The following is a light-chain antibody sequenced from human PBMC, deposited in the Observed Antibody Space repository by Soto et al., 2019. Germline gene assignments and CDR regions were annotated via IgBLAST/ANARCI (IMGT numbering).Light chain of an antibody. CDR3: CSYTSSDTKV. CDR2: EVV. Sequence: QSALTQPASVSASPGQSITISCTGTNSDVASYNLVSWYQQHPGKAPKLMIYEVVKRPAGVSSRFSGSKSGNTASLTISGLQPEDEADYFCCSYTSSDTKVFGGGTKLTVL. J-gene: IGLJ3*02. CDR1: NSDVASYNL. V-gene: IGLV2-23*02.